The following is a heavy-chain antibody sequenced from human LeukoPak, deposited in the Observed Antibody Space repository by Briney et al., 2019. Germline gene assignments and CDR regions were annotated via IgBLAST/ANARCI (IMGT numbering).Heavy chain of an antibody. J-gene: IGHJ4*02. Sequence: SETLSLTCTVSGGSISSSGYYWSWIRQHPGNGLEWIGYIYYSGSTYYNPSLKSRVTISVDTSKNQFSLKLSSVTAADTAVYYCARGVPAAYFDYWGQGTLVTVSS. CDR3: ARGVPAAYFDY. D-gene: IGHD2-2*01. CDR2: IYYSGST. V-gene: IGHV4-31*03. CDR1: GGSISSSGYY.